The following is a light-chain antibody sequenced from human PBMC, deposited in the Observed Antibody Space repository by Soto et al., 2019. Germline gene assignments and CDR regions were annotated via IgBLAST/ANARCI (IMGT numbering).Light chain of an antibody. J-gene: IGKJ1*01. Sequence: DIQMTQFQSSLSASVGERVTITCRASQSVSTYLSWYVQEPGSAPKLLIYGVSKLESGIAPRFTGSGLATDFTLTINSLQPEDFAVYFCQQTYMVPYTFGQGTKVDIK. V-gene: IGKV1-39*01. CDR2: GVS. CDR1: QSVSTY. CDR3: QQTYMVPYT.